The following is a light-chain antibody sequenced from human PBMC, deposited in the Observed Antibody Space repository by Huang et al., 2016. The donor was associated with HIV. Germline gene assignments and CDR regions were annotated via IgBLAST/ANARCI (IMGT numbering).Light chain of an antibody. CDR3: MQSIQLPKLT. CDR1: QSLLHRDGKTY. CDR2: DFS. V-gene: IGKV2D-29*02. J-gene: IGKJ4*01. Sequence: DIVMTQTPLSLSVTPGQPASISCKSSQSLLHRDGKTYFYWYLQNPGQSPQLLIYDFSNRFSGEADRFSGSGSGTNVTRKISRVEAEDVGVYYCMQSIQLPKLTFGGGTKVEIK.